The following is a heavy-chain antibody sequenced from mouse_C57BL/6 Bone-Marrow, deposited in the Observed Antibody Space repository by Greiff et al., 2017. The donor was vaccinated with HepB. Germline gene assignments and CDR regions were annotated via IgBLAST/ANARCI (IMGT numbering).Heavy chain of an antibody. J-gene: IGHJ4*01. D-gene: IGHD2-12*01. CDR1: GYTFTDYY. CDR3: ARRRYDSYAMDY. Sequence: VQLQQSGPVLVKPGASVKMSCKASGYTFTDYYMNWVKQSHGKSLEWIGVINPYNGGTSYNQKFKGKATLTVDKSSSTAYMELNSLTSEDSAVYDGARRRYDSYAMDYGGQGTSVTVSS. V-gene: IGHV1-19*01. CDR2: INPYNGGT.